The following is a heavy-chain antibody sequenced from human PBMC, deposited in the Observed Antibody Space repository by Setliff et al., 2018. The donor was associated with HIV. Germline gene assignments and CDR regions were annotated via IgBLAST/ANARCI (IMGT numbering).Heavy chain of an antibody. J-gene: IGHJ4*02. CDR1: GYTFTDYF. CDR3: ARDRTFILEWLSH. Sequence: GASVKVSCKASGYTFTDYFMHWVRQAPGQGLEWMGRINPKTGDTKYKQKFQGRVTMTRDASINTAYMELSSLTSEDTAVYYCARDRTFILEWLSHWGQGTLVTVSS. D-gene: IGHD3-3*01. CDR2: INPKTGDT. V-gene: IGHV1-2*06.